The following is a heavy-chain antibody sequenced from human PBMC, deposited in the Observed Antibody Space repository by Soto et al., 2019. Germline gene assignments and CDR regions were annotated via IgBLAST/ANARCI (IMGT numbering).Heavy chain of an antibody. D-gene: IGHD3-3*01. CDR1: GFTFSNYA. V-gene: IGHV3-23*01. J-gene: IGHJ5*02. Sequence: EVQLLESGGGLVQPGGSLRLSCVASGFTFSNYAMSWVRQAPGMGLEWVAAISDRGKKYSADSVKGRFTITRDNSKNTLYLQMNSLSAEDTAVYYCAKDPNPYYDFWSGYFHGGNWFDPWGQGTLVTVSS. CDR2: ISDRGKK. CDR3: AKDPNPYYDFWSGYFHGGNWFDP.